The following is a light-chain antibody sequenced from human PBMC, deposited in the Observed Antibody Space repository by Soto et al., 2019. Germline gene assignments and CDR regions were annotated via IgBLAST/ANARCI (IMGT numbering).Light chain of an antibody. V-gene: IGKV4-1*01. J-gene: IGKJ1*01. CDR1: QSVLYSSDNKNY. CDR2: WAS. Sequence: DIVMTQSPAFLAVSLGERATINCKSSQSVLYSSDNKNYLAWYQQKPGQPPKALIYWASTRESGVPDGFSGSGSGTDFTLTISSLQAEDVAVYDCQQYYTTPWTFGQGTKVEIK. CDR3: QQYYTTPWT.